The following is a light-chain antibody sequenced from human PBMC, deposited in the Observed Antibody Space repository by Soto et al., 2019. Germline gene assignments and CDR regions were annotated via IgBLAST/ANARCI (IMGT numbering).Light chain of an antibody. Sequence: QSALTQPXSVSGSPGQSITISCTGTSSDVGGYNYVSWYQQHPGKAPKLMIYDVSNRXSGVSNRFSGSKSGNXXXLXISGLQAXDEADYYCXXYTSSSTLDVVFGGGTXXTVL. CDR2: DVS. CDR3: XXYTSSSTLDVV. CDR1: SSDVGGYNY. J-gene: IGLJ2*01. V-gene: IGLV2-14*01.